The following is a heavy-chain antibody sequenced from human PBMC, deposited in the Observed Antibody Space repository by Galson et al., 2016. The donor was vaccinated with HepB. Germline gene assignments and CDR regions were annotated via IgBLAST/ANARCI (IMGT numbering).Heavy chain of an antibody. D-gene: IGHD5-18*01. CDR1: GFTFSDYY. CDR2: ISSSGSTI. J-gene: IGHJ6*03. CDR3: ARKLRGYSSYLDV. Sequence: SLRLSCAASGFTFSDYYMSWIRQAPGKGLEWVSYISSSGSTIYYADSVKGRFTISRDNAKNSLYLQMNSLRAEDTAVYYCARKLRGYSSYLDVWGKGTTVTAAS. V-gene: IGHV3-11*01.